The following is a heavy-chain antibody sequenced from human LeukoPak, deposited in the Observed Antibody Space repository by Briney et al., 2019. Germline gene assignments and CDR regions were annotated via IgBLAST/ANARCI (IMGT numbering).Heavy chain of an antibody. Sequence: ASVKVSCKASGYTFTSYDINWVRQATGQGLEWMGWMNPNSGNTGYAQKFQGRVTMTRNTSISTAYMELSSLRSEDTAMYYCARARPGPDYLDDDYWGQGTLVTVSS. CDR3: ARARPGPDYLDDDY. CDR2: MNPNSGNT. J-gene: IGHJ4*02. D-gene: IGHD5-12*01. CDR1: GYTFTSYD. V-gene: IGHV1-8*01.